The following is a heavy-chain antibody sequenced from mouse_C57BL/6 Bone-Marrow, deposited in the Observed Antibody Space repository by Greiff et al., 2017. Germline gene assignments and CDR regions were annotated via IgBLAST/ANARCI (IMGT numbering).Heavy chain of an antibody. J-gene: IGHJ2*01. CDR2: IAPEDGET. V-gene: IGHV14-2*01. CDR1: GFNIKDYY. D-gene: IGHD1-1*01. CDR3: TRSLIYYGTNY. Sequence: VQLQQSGAELVKPGASVKLSCTASGFNIKDYYIHWVKQRTEQGLEWIGRIAPEDGETKYAPNFQDKATITTATSSNTAYLQLSSLTSEDTAVYYGTRSLIYYGTNYWGQGTTLTVSS.